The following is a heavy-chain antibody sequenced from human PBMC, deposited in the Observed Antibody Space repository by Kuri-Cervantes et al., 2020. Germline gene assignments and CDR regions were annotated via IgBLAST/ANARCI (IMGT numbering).Heavy chain of an antibody. J-gene: IGHJ4*02. V-gene: IGHV3-66*01. CDR3: AKDPPGLRDYDSSGYYYVSLGYPDY. D-gene: IGHD3-22*01. Sequence: GESLKISCAASGFTVSSNYMSWVRQAPGKGLEWLSVIYSGGTTYSADSVKGRFTISRDNSKSTLYLQMNSLRAEDTAVYYCAKDPPGLRDYDSSGYYYVSLGYPDYWGQGTLVTVSS. CDR1: GFTVSSNY. CDR2: IYSGGTT.